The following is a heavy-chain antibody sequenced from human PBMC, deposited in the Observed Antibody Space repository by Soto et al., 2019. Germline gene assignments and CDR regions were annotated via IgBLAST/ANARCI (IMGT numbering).Heavy chain of an antibody. CDR1: GGAINDHY. CDR3: ARVRTGYFDY. Sequence: ETLSLTCTISGGAINDHYWSFIRQPPGKGLEWIGYIYYNGNTNYNPSLESRVTISVDRSRNQFSLRLTSLTAADTAVYYCARVRTGYFDYWGRGALVTVSS. CDR2: IYYNGNT. D-gene: IGHD3-9*01. J-gene: IGHJ4*02. V-gene: IGHV4-59*11.